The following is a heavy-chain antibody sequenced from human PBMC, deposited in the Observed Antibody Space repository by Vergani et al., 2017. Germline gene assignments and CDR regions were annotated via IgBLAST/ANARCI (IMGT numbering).Heavy chain of an antibody. D-gene: IGHD6-19*01. CDR2: MKPTSGNT. CDR1: GYTFTSYD. J-gene: IGHJ4*02. Sequence: QVQLVQSGAEVKKPGASVKVSCKASGYTFTSYDFNWVRQATGQGLEWMGWMKPTSGNTGYAQNFQGRVTMTRNTSISTAYMELSSLRSDDTAVYYCASLSIAVAGTADYWGQGTLVTVSS. V-gene: IGHV1-8*01. CDR3: ASLSIAVAGTADY.